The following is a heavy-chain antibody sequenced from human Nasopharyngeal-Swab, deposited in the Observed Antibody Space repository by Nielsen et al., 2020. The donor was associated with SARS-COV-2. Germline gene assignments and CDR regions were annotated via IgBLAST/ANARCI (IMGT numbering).Heavy chain of an antibody. CDR3: AREGHYCSSTSCAYFDY. V-gene: IGHV7-4-1*02. D-gene: IGHD2-2*01. CDR2: INTNTGNP. Sequence: WVRQAPGQGLEWMGWINTNTGNPTYAQGFTGRFVFSLDTSVSTAYLQISSLKAEDTAVYYCAREGHYCSSTSCAYFDYWGQGTLVTVYS. J-gene: IGHJ4*02.